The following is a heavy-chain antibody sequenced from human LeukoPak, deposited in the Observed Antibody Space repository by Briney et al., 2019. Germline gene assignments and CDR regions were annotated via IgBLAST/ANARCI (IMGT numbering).Heavy chain of an antibody. CDR3: AKDKTRSGRSFFDY. V-gene: IGHV3-30*04. CDR2: ISYDGSNK. J-gene: IGHJ4*02. Sequence: GGSLRLSCAASGFTFSNYAMHWVRQAPGKGLEWVAVISYDGSNKYYTDSVKGRFTISGDSSKNTLFLQMNNLRAEDTAVYYCAKDKTRSGRSFFDYWGQGTLVTVSS. CDR1: GFTFSNYA. D-gene: IGHD2-15*01.